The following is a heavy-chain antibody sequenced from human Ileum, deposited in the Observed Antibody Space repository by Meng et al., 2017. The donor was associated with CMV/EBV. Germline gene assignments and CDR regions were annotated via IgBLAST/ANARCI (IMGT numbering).Heavy chain of an antibody. J-gene: IGHJ4*02. CDR1: GGSISSSLYY. Sequence: RRQLLRPGPVLVKPSGTLSPTCTVSGGSISSSLYYWGWIRQPPGKGLEWIGTISYSGTAFYNLSLKSRIAISIDTSKFQFSLKLSSVTATDTAVYYCARDSTYPSGLDYWGQGTLVTVSS. D-gene: IGHD3-10*01. CDR3: ARDSTYPSGLDY. CDR2: ISYSGTA. V-gene: IGHV4-39*06.